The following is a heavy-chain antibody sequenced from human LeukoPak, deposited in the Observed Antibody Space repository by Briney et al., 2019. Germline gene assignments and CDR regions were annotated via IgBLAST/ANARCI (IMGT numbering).Heavy chain of an antibody. CDR3: ARVDAGYSSGWYYMDV. J-gene: IGHJ6*03. CDR2: IYSGGST. Sequence: PGGSLRLSCAASGFTVSSNYMSWVRQAPGKGLEWVSVIYSGGSTYYADSVKGRFTISRDNSKNTLYLQMNSLRAEDTAVYYCARVDAGYSSGWYYMDVWGKGTTVTISS. D-gene: IGHD6-19*01. V-gene: IGHV3-66*01. CDR1: GFTVSSNY.